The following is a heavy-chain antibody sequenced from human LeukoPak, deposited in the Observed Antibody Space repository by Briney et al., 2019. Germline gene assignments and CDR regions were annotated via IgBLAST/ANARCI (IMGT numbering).Heavy chain of an antibody. V-gene: IGHV4-39*01. Sequence: SETLSLTCTVSGGSISSSSYYRGWIRQPPGKGLEWIGSIYCSGSTYYNPSLKSRVTISVDTSKNQFSLKLSSVTAADTAVYYCARRTAAYSGASDYWGQGTLVTVSS. CDR3: ARRTAAYSGASDY. CDR2: IYCSGST. D-gene: IGHD5-18*01. J-gene: IGHJ4*02. CDR1: GGSISSSSYY.